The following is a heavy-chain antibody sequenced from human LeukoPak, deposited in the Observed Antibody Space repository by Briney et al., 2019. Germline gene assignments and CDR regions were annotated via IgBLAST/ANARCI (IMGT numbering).Heavy chain of an antibody. J-gene: IGHJ4*02. CDR2: INSDGSTT. CDR3: ARTVNGVYDY. Sequence: PGGSLRLSCAASGFTFSNYWMHWVRQAPGKGLVWVSRINSDGSTTTYADSVQGRFTISRDNAKNTLYPQMNSLRAEDTAVYYCARTVNGVYDYWGQGTLVIVSS. D-gene: IGHD2-8*01. CDR1: GFTFSNYW. V-gene: IGHV3-74*03.